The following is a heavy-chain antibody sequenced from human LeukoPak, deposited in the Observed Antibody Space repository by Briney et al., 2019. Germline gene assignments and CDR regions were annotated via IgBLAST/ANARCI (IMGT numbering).Heavy chain of an antibody. D-gene: IGHD4-17*01. V-gene: IGHV4-59*01. Sequence: PSETLSLTCTVSGGSISSYYWSWIRQPPGKGLEWIGYIYYSGSTNYNPSLKSRVTISVDTSKNQFSLKLSSVTAADTAVYYCARGGMTTWKSTPRPFDYWGQGTLVTVSS. CDR1: GGSISSYY. CDR2: IYYSGST. CDR3: ARGGMTTWKSTPRPFDY. J-gene: IGHJ4*02.